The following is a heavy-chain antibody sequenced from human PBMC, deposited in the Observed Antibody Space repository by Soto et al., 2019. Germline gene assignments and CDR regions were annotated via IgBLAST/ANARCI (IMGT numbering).Heavy chain of an antibody. CDR3: ATGTAVRGATNPRNYYYYYGMDV. D-gene: IGHD3-10*01. J-gene: IGHJ6*02. V-gene: IGHV1-24*01. CDR1: GYTLTELS. Sequence: ASVKVSCKVSGYTLTELSMHWVRQAPGKGLEWMGGFDPEDGETIYAQKFQGRVTMTEDTSTDTAYMELSSLRPEDTAVYYCATGTAVRGATNPRNYYYYYGMDVWGQGITVTVSS. CDR2: FDPEDGET.